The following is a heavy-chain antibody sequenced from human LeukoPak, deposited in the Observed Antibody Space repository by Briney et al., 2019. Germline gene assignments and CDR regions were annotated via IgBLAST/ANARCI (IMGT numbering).Heavy chain of an antibody. CDR3: ARERRTTVANTNHFDY. V-gene: IGHV3-30*01. CDR2: ISYDGSNK. CDR1: GFTFSSYA. D-gene: IGHD4-23*01. J-gene: IGHJ4*02. Sequence: GGSLRLSCAASGFTFSSYAMHWVRQAPGKGLEWVAVISYDGSNKYYADSVKGRFTISRDNSKNTLYLQMNSLRAEDTAVYYCARERRTTVANTNHFDYWGQGTLVTVSS.